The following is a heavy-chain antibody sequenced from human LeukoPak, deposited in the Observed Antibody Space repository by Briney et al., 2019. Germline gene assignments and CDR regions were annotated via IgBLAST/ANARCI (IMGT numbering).Heavy chain of an antibody. CDR1: GYTFTGYY. V-gene: IGHV1-8*02. CDR3: ARGDSSGYFLFDY. CDR2: MNPNSGNT. Sequence: ASVKVSCKASGYTFTGYYMHWVRQAPGQGLEWMGWMNPNSGNTGYAQKFQGRVTMTRNTSISTAYMELSSLRSEDTAVYYCARGDSSGYFLFDYWGQGTLVTVSS. J-gene: IGHJ4*02. D-gene: IGHD3-22*01.